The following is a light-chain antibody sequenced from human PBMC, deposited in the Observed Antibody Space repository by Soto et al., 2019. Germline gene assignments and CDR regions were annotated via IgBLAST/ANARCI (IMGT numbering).Light chain of an antibody. CDR2: EVN. J-gene: IGLJ2*01. V-gene: IGLV2-14*01. CDR1: SRDVGGYNY. Sequence: QSALTQPASVSGSPGQSITISCTGTSRDVGGYNYVSWYQQYPGKAPKLIIYEVNNRPSGVSNRFSGSKSGNTASLTISGLQAEDEADYYCISYTSTSTDVVFGGGTELTVL. CDR3: ISYTSTSTDVV.